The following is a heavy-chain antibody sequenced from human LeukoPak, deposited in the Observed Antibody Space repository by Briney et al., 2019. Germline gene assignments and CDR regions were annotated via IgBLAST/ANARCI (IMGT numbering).Heavy chain of an antibody. J-gene: IGHJ4*02. D-gene: IGHD6-6*01. Sequence: GASVKVSCKASGYTFTSYYMHWVRQAPGQGLEWMGIINPSGGSTSYAQKFQGRVTMTRDTSTSTVYMELSSLRSEDTAVYYCARVKGCSSSYLRTFDYWGQGTLVTVSS. CDR3: ARVKGCSSSYLRTFDY. CDR1: GYTFTSYY. CDR2: INPSGGST. V-gene: IGHV1-46*01.